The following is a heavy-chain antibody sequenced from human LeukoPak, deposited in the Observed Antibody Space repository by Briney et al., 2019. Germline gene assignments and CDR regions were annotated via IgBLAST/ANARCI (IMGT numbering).Heavy chain of an antibody. Sequence: GGTLRLSCGPSGFPFKTYTMRWLRQPPGKGLEYVSGIASSGGTKYYVDSVKGRFTISRDNFKNTVYLQMDSLRTEDMAVYYCAREYCTTNNCYNWGLGYWGQGTLVTVSS. CDR2: IASSGGTK. V-gene: IGHV3-64*02. CDR3: AREYCTTNNCYNWGLGY. CDR1: GFPFKTYT. J-gene: IGHJ4*02. D-gene: IGHD2-2*02.